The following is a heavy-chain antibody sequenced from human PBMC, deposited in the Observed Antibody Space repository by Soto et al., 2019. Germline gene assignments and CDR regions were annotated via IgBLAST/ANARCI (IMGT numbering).Heavy chain of an antibody. CDR2: ISAYNGNT. D-gene: IGHD2-21*02. V-gene: IGHV1-18*01. Sequence: ASVKVSCKASGYTFTSYGISWVRQAPGQGLEWMGWISAYNGNTNYAQKLQGRVTMTTVTSTSTAYMELRSLRSDDTAVYYCARGSGDYCYYYGMDVWGQGTTVTVSS. CDR1: GYTFTSYG. J-gene: IGHJ6*02. CDR3: ARGSGDYCYYYGMDV.